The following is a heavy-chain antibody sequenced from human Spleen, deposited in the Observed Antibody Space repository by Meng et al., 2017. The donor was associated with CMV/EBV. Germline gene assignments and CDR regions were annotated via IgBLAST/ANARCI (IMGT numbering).Heavy chain of an antibody. J-gene: IGHJ4*02. D-gene: IGHD3-3*01. V-gene: IGHV3-7*01. CDR2: IKQDGSEN. CDR3: ARIPGRFWSGYSPFDY. CDR1: GFTFRSYW. Sequence: SGFTFRSYWMSWVRQAPGKGLEWVATIKQDGSENYYVDSVKGRFTISRDNAKNSLYVQMNSLRAEDTAVYYCARIPGRFWSGYSPFDYWGQGTLVTVSS.